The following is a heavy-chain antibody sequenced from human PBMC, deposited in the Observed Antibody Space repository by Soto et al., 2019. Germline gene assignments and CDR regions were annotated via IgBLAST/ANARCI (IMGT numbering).Heavy chain of an antibody. CDR3: AREQIVGAPGWFDP. J-gene: IGHJ5*02. CDR1: GGSISSGGYY. V-gene: IGHV4-31*03. CDR2: IYYSGST. Sequence: QVQLQESGPGLVKPSQTLSLTCTVSGGSISSGGYYWSWIRQHPGKGLEWIGYIYYSGSTYYNPSLKSRVTISVDTSKNQFALKLSSVTAADTAVYYCAREQIVGAPGWFDPWGQGTLVTVSS. D-gene: IGHD1-26*01.